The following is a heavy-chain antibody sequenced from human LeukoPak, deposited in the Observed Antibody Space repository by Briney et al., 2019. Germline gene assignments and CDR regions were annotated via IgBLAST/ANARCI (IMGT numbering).Heavy chain of an antibody. Sequence: GGSLRLSCAASGFTFSSYGMHWVRQAPGKGLEWVAVIWYDGSSKYYADSVRGRFTISRDNSKNTLYLQMNSLRAEDTAVYYCARERVDYSSSWYPRYYFDYWGQGTLVTVSS. CDR3: ARERVDYSSSWYPRYYFDY. J-gene: IGHJ4*02. CDR1: GFTFSSYG. D-gene: IGHD6-13*01. CDR2: IWYDGSSK. V-gene: IGHV3-33*01.